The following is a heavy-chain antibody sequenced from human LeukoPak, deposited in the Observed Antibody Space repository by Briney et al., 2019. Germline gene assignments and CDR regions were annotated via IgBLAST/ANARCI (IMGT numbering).Heavy chain of an antibody. D-gene: IGHD1-1*01. Sequence: ASVTVSCKASGYTFTGYYMHWVRQAPAQGLGWMGWINPNSGGTDYAQKLQGRVTMTRDTSISTAYMELSRLRSDDTAVYYSARDLFMSRRKPTWYAFDIWGQRTMVTVSS. CDR3: ARDLFMSRRKPTWYAFDI. CDR1: GYTFTGYY. CDR2: INPNSGGT. J-gene: IGHJ3*02. V-gene: IGHV1-2*02.